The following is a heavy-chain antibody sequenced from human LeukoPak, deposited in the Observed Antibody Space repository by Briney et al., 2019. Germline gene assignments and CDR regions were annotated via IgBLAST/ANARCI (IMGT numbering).Heavy chain of an antibody. CDR1: GFTFSSYS. D-gene: IGHD1-14*01. J-gene: IGHJ3*02. V-gene: IGHV3-21*06. Sequence: GGSLRLSCAASGFTFSSYSMNWVRQAPGNGLEWVSSISSSGFIYFADSLKGRFTISRENAKNSVYLQINSLRAEDTAVYYCARDRNFVAFDIWGQGTMVTVSS. CDR3: ARDRNFVAFDI. CDR2: ISSSGFI.